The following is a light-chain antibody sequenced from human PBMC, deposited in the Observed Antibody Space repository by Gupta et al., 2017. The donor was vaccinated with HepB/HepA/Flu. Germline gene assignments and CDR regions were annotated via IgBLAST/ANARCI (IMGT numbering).Light chain of an antibody. J-gene: IGKJ1*01. CDR3: QQSDSSPRT. CDR1: QSVGTY. CDR2: GAS. V-gene: IGKV1-39*01. Sequence: IKMTQSPSSLSASVGDNITITCRASQSVGTYLNWYQQKPGRAPNLLFHGASTLHSGVPLRFSGSGSGTDFTLIISDLQPDDLAIYFCQQSDSSPRTFGQGTKVE.